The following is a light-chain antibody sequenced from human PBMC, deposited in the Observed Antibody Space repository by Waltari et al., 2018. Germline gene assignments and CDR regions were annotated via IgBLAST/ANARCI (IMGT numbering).Light chain of an antibody. CDR2: DVF. Sequence: QSALTQPRSVSGSPGQSVTISCSGTSSDVGSYNFVSWYQQHPGNAPKLLIYDVFKRPSGVPDRFSGAKSGNTASLTISGLQTEDESDYYCCSYAGSYTFVFGGGTQLTVL. V-gene: IGLV2-11*01. CDR1: SSDVGSYNF. J-gene: IGLJ7*01. CDR3: CSYAGSYTFV.